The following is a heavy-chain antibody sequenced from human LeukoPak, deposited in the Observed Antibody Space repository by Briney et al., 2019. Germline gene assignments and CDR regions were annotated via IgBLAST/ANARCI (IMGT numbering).Heavy chain of an antibody. V-gene: IGHV4-59*01. Sequence: SETLSLTCTVSGGSISSYYWSWIRQPPGKGLEWLGYIYYSGSTNYNPSLKSRVTISVDTSKNQFSLKLSSVTAADTAVYYCARGIPAAMDEDIVATNFDYWGQGTLVTVSS. CDR1: GGSISSYY. J-gene: IGHJ4*02. D-gene: IGHD5-12*01. CDR3: ARGIPAAMDEDIVATNFDY. CDR2: IYYSGST.